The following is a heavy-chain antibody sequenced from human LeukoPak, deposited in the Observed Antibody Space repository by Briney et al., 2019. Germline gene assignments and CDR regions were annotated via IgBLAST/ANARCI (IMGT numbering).Heavy chain of an antibody. J-gene: IGHJ4*02. CDR1: GFTFSSYA. CDR3: AKDPYYDSSGYVDY. V-gene: IGHV3-23*01. CDR2: ISGSGGST. D-gene: IGHD3-22*01. Sequence: GGSLRLSCAASGFTFSSYAMSWVRQAPGKRLEWVSAISGSGGSTYYADSVKGRFTISRDNSKNTLYLQMNRLRAEDTAVYYCAKDPYYDSSGYVDYWGQGTLVTVSS.